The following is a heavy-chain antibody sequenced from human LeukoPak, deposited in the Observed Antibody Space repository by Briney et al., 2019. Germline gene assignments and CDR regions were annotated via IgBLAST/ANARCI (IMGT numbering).Heavy chain of an antibody. CDR2: IYGNGDT. D-gene: IGHD2/OR15-2a*01. Sequence: PGGSLRLSCGAFAFPFNPYVMIWVRQAPGEGLEWVSAIYGNGDTFYPDSVKGRFIISRDNSKNTVYLQMNGLRAEDTAAYYCVQGGSNADVILNSWGQGTLVTVSS. J-gene: IGHJ4*02. CDR3: VQGGSNADVILNS. V-gene: IGHV3-23*01. CDR1: AFPFNPYV.